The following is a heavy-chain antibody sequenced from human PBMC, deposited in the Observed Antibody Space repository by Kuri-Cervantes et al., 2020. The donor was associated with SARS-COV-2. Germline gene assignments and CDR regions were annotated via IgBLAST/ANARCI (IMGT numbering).Heavy chain of an antibody. CDR1: GGSFSAYY. J-gene: IGHJ4*02. Sequence: SETLSLTCAVYGGSFSAYYWSWIRQPPGKGLEWIGKINHSGSTNYNPSLKSRVTISVDTSKHQLSLKLSSVTAADTAVYYCARGRSFVGNWGQGTLVTVSS. CDR2: INHSGST. D-gene: IGHD3-16*01. CDR3: ARGRSFVGN. V-gene: IGHV4-34*01.